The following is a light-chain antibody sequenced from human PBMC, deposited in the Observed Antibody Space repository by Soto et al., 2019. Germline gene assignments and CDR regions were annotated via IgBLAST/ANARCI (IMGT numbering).Light chain of an antibody. CDR2: AAS. V-gene: IGKV1-39*01. Sequence: DVQMAQARSPLSASVGDPVTISCRASQTFNNYLNWYQHKQGKAPKLLIYAASSLQSGVPPRFSGSGSGTQLTITISGLQPDDFETYDCQQYESFSATFGPGTKVEI. J-gene: IGKJ1*01. CDR1: QTFNNY. CDR3: QQYESFSAT.